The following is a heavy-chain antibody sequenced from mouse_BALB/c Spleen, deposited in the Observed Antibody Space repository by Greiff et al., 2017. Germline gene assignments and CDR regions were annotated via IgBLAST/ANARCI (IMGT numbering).Heavy chain of an antibody. Sequence: EVQGVESGGGLVQPGGSLKLSCAASGFTFSDAWMDWVRQSPEKGLEWVADIRSKANNQATYYAESVKGRFTISRDDSKSSVYLQMNSLRAEDTGIYYCTRPAMGLHPWYFDVWGAGTTVTVAS. J-gene: IGHJ1*01. CDR2: IRSKANNQAT. CDR1: GFTFSDAW. D-gene: IGHD1-1*02. V-gene: IGHV6-6*01. CDR3: TRPAMGLHPWYFDV.